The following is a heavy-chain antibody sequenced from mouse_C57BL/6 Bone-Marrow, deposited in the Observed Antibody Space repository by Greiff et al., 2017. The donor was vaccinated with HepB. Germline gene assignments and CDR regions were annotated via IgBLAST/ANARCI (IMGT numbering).Heavy chain of an antibody. CDR1: GFTFTDYY. Sequence: EVQGVESGGGLVQPGGSLSLSCAASGFTFTDYYMSWVRQPPGKALEWLGFIRNKANGYTTEYSASVKGRFTISRDNSQSILYLQMNALRAEDSATSYCARYFGQYDGYSFAYWGQGTLVTVSA. CDR2: IRNKANGYTT. J-gene: IGHJ3*01. CDR3: ARYFGQYDGYSFAY. D-gene: IGHD2-3*01. V-gene: IGHV7-3*01.